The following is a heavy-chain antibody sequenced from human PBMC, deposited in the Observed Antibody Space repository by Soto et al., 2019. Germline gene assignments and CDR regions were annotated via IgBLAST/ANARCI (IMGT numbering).Heavy chain of an antibody. D-gene: IGHD4-17*01. J-gene: IGHJ3*02. CDR3: ASVMTTVTTNAFDI. CDR2: NYLGDSDT. CDR1: GYSVSSYW. V-gene: IGHV5-51*01. Sequence: XXSLNISFKGSGYSVSSYWICWVLQMPGKGLEWIGINYLGDSDTRHSPSFQGHVTISADKSISTAYLQWSSLKPSATSMYYCASVMTTVTTNAFDIWGQGTMVTVSS.